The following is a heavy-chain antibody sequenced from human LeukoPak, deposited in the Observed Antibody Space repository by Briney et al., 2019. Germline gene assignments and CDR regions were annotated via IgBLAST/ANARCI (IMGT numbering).Heavy chain of an antibody. Sequence: GGSLRLSCAASGFTFSSYWMSWVRQAPGKGLEWVAHIKQDGSEKYYVDSVNGRFTISRDNAQNSLSLQVNSLRVEDTAVYYCARGGRPEYWGQGTLVTVSS. V-gene: IGHV3-7*01. CDR1: GFTFSSYW. CDR2: IKQDGSEK. J-gene: IGHJ4*02. CDR3: ARGGRPEY.